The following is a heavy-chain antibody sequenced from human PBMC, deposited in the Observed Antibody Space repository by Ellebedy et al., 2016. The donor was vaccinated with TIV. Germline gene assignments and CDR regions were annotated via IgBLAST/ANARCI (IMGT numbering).Heavy chain of an antibody. CDR3: ARIITDRPFDAFDV. J-gene: IGHJ3*01. D-gene: IGHD6-6*01. CDR1: GFSFSSYW. V-gene: IGHV3-74*01. CDR2: INPDGTTI. Sequence: GESLKISXAASGFSFSSYWMHWVRQVPGKGLVWVARINPDGTTINYADSVMGRFTISRDNAKNTMYLQMSSLRAEDTAVYYCARIITDRPFDAFDVWGQGTMVTVSS.